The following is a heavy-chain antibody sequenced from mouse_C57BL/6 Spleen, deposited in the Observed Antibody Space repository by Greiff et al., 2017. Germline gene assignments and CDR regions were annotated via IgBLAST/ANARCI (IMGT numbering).Heavy chain of an antibody. J-gene: IGHJ4*01. V-gene: IGHV5-17*01. CDR1: GFTFSDYG. Sequence: EVKLVESGGGLVKPGGSLKLSCAASGFTFSDYGMHWVRQAPEKGLEWVAYISSGSSTIYYAATVKGRFTISRDNAKNTLFLQMTSLRSEDTAMYYCARGAYYYAMDYWGQGTSVTVSS. CDR3: ARGAYYYAMDY. CDR2: ISSGSSTI.